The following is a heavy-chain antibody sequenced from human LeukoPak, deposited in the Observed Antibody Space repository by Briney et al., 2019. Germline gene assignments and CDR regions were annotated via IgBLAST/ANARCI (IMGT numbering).Heavy chain of an antibody. CDR2: IYYSGST. CDR1: GGSISSGGYY. D-gene: IGHD3-22*01. CDR3: AGGGDSGGYYYPMFDY. Sequence: SQTLSLTCTVSGGSISSGGYYWSWIRQHPGTGLEWIGYIYYSGSTNYNPSLKSRVTISVDTSKNQFSLKLNSVTAADTAVYYCAGGGDSGGYYYPMFDYWGQGTLVTVSS. J-gene: IGHJ4*02. V-gene: IGHV4-31*03.